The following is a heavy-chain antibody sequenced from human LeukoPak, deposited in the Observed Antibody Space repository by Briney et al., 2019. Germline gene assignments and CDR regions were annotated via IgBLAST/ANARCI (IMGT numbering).Heavy chain of an antibody. CDR2: INPNSGGT. V-gene: IGHV1-2*02. CDR3: ARDGVDTAPSRY. Sequence: ASVKVSCKASGYTFTGYYMHWVRQAPGQGLEWMGWINPNSGGTNYAQKLQGRVTMTTDTSTSTAYMELRSLRSDDTAVYYCARDGVDTAPSRYWGQGTLVTVSS. CDR1: GYTFTGYY. J-gene: IGHJ4*02. D-gene: IGHD5-18*01.